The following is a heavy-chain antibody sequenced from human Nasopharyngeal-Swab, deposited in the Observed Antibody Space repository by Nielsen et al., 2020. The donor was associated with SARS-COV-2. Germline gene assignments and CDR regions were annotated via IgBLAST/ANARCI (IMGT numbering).Heavy chain of an antibody. CDR2: IYYSGST. J-gene: IGHJ3*02. V-gene: IGHV4-39*01. D-gene: IGHD4-17*01. Sequence: WIRQPPGKGLEWIGSIYYSGSTYYNPSLKSRFTISVDTSKNQFSLKLSSVTAADTAVYYCARHGTTVTRNYAFDIWGQGTMVTVSS. CDR3: ARHGTTVTRNYAFDI.